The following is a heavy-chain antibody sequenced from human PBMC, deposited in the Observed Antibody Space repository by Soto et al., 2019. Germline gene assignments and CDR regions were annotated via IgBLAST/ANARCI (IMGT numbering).Heavy chain of an antibody. V-gene: IGHV4-59*13. J-gene: IGHJ3*01. CDR3: ARDWSLAALFEL. D-gene: IGHD6-13*01. Sequence: QVQLQESGPGLVKPSETLSLTCTVSGVSITGYYWSWIRQSPGQGLEWIGYISYSGPTNYNPSLKNRFTSSVDVSRNRFSVKLTSVTAAETAVYYCARDWSLAALFELWGHRTMVPVSP. CDR2: ISYSGPT. CDR1: GVSITGYY.